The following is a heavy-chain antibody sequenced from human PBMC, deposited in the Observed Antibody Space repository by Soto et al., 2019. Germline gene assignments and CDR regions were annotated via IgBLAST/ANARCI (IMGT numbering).Heavy chain of an antibody. CDR2: INDQGGSP. Sequence: GGSLRLSCAASGFTFSNYWMHWVRQAPGKGLVWISRINDQGGSPTYADSVKGRFTISRDNSKNTVSLQMNSLRAEDTAVYYCARSPTTSLAAPYHYYGMDVWGQGTTVTVSS. J-gene: IGHJ6*02. V-gene: IGHV3-74*01. D-gene: IGHD6-6*01. CDR3: ARSPTTSLAAPYHYYGMDV. CDR1: GFTFSNYW.